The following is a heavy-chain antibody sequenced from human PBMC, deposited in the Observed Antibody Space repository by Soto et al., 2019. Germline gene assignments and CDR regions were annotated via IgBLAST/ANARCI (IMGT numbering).Heavy chain of an antibody. CDR1: GFTFSSYS. J-gene: IGHJ4*02. D-gene: IGHD6-13*01. Sequence: EVQLVESGGGLVQPGGSLRLSCAASGFTFSSYSMNWVRQAPGEGLEWVSYISSRSSTIFYADSVKGRFTISRDNAKNSQYLQMNSLRAEDTAVYDCARIGYSSWIDYWGQGTLVTVSS. CDR2: ISSRSSTI. CDR3: ARIGYSSWIDY. V-gene: IGHV3-48*01.